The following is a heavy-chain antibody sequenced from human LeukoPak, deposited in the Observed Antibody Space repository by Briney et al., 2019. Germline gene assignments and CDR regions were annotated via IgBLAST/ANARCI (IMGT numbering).Heavy chain of an antibody. CDR1: GFTFRRYS. Sequence: QPGGSLRLSCAASGFTFRRYSMNWVRQAPGKGLEWVSYISGGSSPISYADSVKGRFTISRDNGKNSLYLQMNSLRAEDTAVYYCARDDQWAFDVWGQGTMVTVSS. CDR3: ARDDQWAFDV. V-gene: IGHV3-48*01. J-gene: IGHJ3*01. D-gene: IGHD2-8*01. CDR2: ISGGSSPI.